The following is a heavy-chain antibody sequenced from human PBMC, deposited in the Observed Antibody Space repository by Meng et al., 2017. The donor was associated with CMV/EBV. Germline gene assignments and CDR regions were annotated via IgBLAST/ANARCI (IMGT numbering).Heavy chain of an antibody. V-gene: IGHV4-34*01. D-gene: IGHD2-2*02. Sequence: SETLSLTCAVYGGSFSGYYWSWIHQPPGKGLEWIGEINHSGSTNYNPSLKSRVTISVDTSKNQFSLKLSSVTAADTAVYYCARGLRFLYCSSTSCYTYYYYYGMDVWGQGTTVTVSS. CDR3: ARGLRFLYCSSTSCYTYYYYYGMDV. J-gene: IGHJ6*02. CDR1: GGSFSGYY. CDR2: INHSGST.